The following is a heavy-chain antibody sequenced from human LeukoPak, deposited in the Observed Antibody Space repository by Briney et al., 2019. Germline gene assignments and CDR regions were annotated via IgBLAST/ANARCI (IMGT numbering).Heavy chain of an antibody. Sequence: PGGSLRLSCTASGFTFSSTWMHWVRQAPGKGLVWVSRINSDGSSTIYADSVKGRFTISRDNAKNTLYLQMNSLRAEDTAVYYCAKDVPLDIVATIEGGFDYWGQGTLVTVSS. D-gene: IGHD5-12*01. J-gene: IGHJ4*02. CDR3: AKDVPLDIVATIEGGFDY. CDR2: INSDGSST. V-gene: IGHV3-74*01. CDR1: GFTFSSTW.